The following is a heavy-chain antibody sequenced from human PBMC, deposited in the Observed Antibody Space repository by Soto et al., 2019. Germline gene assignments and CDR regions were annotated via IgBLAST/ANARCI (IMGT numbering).Heavy chain of an antibody. Sequence: QLHLVQSGAVVKKPGASVTVSCSASGYPVTAYYMHWVRQAPGRGLEGMGGINPATGAAKYTQTFQGRVTMPRDTSTGTVFMELSGLTSGDTAVFYCASGGGVGVAGSAAFDMWGQGTLVTVSS. CDR3: ASGGGVGVAGSAAFDM. CDR2: INPATGAA. D-gene: IGHD3-3*01. CDR1: GYPVTAYY. J-gene: IGHJ3*02. V-gene: IGHV1-2*02.